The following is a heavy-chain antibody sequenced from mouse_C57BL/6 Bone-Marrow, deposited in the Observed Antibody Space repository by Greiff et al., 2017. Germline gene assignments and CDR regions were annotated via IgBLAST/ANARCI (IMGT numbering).Heavy chain of an antibody. V-gene: IGHV14-4*01. Sequence: EVKLEESGAELVRPGASVKLSCTASGFNIKDDYIHWVKQRPEQGLEWIGWIDPEIGDTEYASKLQGKATISSDTHSNTAYLQPSSLTSEDTAVYYCSSFDGNDFDFWGQGTPLTVAS. CDR2: IDPEIGDT. CDR3: SSFDGNDFDF. J-gene: IGHJ2*01. CDR1: GFNIKDDY. D-gene: IGHD2-1*01.